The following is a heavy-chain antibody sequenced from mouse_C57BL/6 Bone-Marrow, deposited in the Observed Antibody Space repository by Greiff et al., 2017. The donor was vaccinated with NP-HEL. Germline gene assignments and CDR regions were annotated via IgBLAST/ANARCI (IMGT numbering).Heavy chain of an antibody. CDR2: IYPGDGDT. CDR1: GYAFSSSW. CDR3: ARGNSNYRENAMDY. V-gene: IGHV1-82*01. D-gene: IGHD2-5*01. Sequence: VKLMESGPELVKPGASVKISCKASGYAFSSSWMNWVKQRPGKGLEWIGRIYPGDGDTNYNGKFKGKATLTADKSSSTAYMQLSSLTSEDSAVYFCARGNSNYRENAMDYWGQGTSVTVSS. J-gene: IGHJ4*01.